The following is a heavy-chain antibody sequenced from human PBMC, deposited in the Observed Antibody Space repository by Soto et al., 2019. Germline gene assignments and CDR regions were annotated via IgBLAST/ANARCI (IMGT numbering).Heavy chain of an antibody. CDR2: IYYSGST. CDR1: GGSISSGGYY. J-gene: IGHJ4*02. D-gene: IGHD1-26*01. CDR3: ARGVGATGVDY. Sequence: QVQLQESGPGLVKPSQTLSLTCTVSGGSISSGGYYWSWIRQHPGKGLEWIGYIYYSGSTYYNPSLQSRVTISVDTSKNQFALKLSSVTAAVTAVYYCARGVGATGVDYWGQGTLGTVSS. V-gene: IGHV4-31*03.